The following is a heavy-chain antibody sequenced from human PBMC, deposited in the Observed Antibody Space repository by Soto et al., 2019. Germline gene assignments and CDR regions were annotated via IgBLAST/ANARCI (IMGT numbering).Heavy chain of an antibody. V-gene: IGHV3-66*01. CDR2: IYTGGSK. CDR1: GFSVSNSY. Sequence: EVQLVESGGGLVQPGGSLRLSCAVSGFSVSNSYMSWVRQAPGKGLEWVSVIYTGGSKYYADSVKGRFTISRDNSKNMLCRQRNSLRAEDTAVCYCARGHNWDDQYFDYWGQGTLVTVSS. D-gene: IGHD1-1*01. J-gene: IGHJ4*02. CDR3: ARGHNWDDQYFDY.